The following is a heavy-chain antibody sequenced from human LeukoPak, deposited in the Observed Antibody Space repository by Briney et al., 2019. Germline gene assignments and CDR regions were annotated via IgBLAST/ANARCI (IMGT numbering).Heavy chain of an antibody. Sequence: SETLSLTCGVNGGSFSGYYWNWLRQTPGKGLEGIGYICYRVTSDYNPSLTSRVTMSVDMSTRQISLKLRSVTAADTAVYYCARAVGGDGSGSLWGPGTLVTVSS. D-gene: IGHD3-10*01. CDR1: GGSFSGYY. V-gene: IGHV4-34*01. CDR2: ICYRVTS. CDR3: ARAVGGDGSGSL. J-gene: IGHJ4*02.